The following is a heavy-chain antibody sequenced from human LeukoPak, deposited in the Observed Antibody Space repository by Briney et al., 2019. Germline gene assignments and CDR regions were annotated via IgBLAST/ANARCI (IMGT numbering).Heavy chain of an antibody. CDR2: ISPNGGST. J-gene: IGHJ6*02. CDR1: GFIFSSYA. D-gene: IGHD6-13*01. CDR3: ARASGFSSSWYFYYGMDV. Sequence: PGGSLRLSCAASGFIFSSYAIHWVRQAPGKGLEYVSGISPNGGSTYYANSVKGRFTISRDNSKNTLYLQMGSLRAEDMAVYYCARASGFSSSWYFYYGMDVWGQGTTVTVSS. V-gene: IGHV3-64*01.